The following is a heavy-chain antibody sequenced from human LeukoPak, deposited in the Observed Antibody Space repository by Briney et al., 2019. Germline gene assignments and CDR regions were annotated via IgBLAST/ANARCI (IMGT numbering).Heavy chain of an antibody. CDR1: GYSISNGYY. J-gene: IGHJ4*02. CDR3: VRSGSQANYPERPFDY. Sequence: SETLSLTCTVSGYSISNGYYWGYVRRPPGKGLEWIGSVSHSGTIYYNPSLRSRVTISVDMSKNEFSLRLNSMTAADTAVYYCVRSGSQANYPERPFDYWGQGTLVTVSS. CDR2: VSHSGTI. V-gene: IGHV4-38-2*02. D-gene: IGHD1-7*01.